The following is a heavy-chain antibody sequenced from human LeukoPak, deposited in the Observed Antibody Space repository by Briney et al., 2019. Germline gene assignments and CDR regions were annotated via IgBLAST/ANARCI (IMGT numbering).Heavy chain of an antibody. V-gene: IGHV3-74*01. CDR1: GFTFSSYW. Sequence: GGSLRLSCAASGFTFSSYWMHWVRQAPGKGLVWVSRINSDGSSTSYADSVKGRFTISRDNAKNTLYLQMNSLRAEDTAVYYCVTHEVTVITRSTFDYWGQGTLLTVSS. CDR3: VTHEVTVITRSTFDY. D-gene: IGHD4-23*01. J-gene: IGHJ4*02. CDR2: INSDGSST.